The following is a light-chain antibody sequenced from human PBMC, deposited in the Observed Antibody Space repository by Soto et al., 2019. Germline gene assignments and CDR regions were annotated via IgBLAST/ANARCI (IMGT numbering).Light chain of an antibody. Sequence: QSVLAQPPSASGFPGQSVTISCTGTSSDVGYYDYVSWYQQHPGKAPKLVIYEVTKRPSGVPDRVSASKSGNTASLTVSGLQAEDEADYYCSSYAGSSNVFGTGTKVTVL. J-gene: IGLJ1*01. CDR2: EVT. CDR3: SSYAGSSNV. V-gene: IGLV2-8*01. CDR1: SSDVGYYDY.